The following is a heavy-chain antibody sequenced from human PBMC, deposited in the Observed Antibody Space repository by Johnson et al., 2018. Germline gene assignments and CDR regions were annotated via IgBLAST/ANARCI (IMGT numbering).Heavy chain of an antibody. D-gene: IGHD6-25*01. Sequence: QVQLQESGPGLVKPSETLSLTCTVSGGSISSSSYYWGWIRQPPGKGLEWIGSIYYSGSTYYNPSLKSRVTISVDTSKNQFSLKLSSVTAADTAVYYCARRGGSAHNSYYYGMYVWGQGTTVTVSS. CDR1: GGSISSSSYY. CDR2: IYYSGST. J-gene: IGHJ6*02. V-gene: IGHV4-39*01. CDR3: ARRGGSAHNSYYYGMYV.